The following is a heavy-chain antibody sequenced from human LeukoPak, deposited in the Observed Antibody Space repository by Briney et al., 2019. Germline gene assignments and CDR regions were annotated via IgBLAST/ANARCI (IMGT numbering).Heavy chain of an antibody. CDR2: MNPNSGNT. Sequence: GSVTVSCKASGYTFTSYDINWVRQAPGQGLEWMGWMNPNSGNTVYAQKFQGRVTMTTNTSISTAYMELSSLSSEDTAVYYCAMRGDYTGLYIEYWGQGTLVTVSS. D-gene: IGHD4-11*01. V-gene: IGHV1-8*01. CDR1: GYTFTSYD. CDR3: AMRGDYTGLYIEY. J-gene: IGHJ4*02.